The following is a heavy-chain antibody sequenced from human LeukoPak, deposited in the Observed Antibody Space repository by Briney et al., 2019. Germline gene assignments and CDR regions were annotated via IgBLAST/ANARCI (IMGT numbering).Heavy chain of an antibody. CDR2: IYRSGST. V-gene: IGHV4-4*02. CDR3: ARAFCGGDCYIDY. D-gene: IGHD2-21*02. CDR1: GGSMSSGNW. Sequence: SETLSLTCAVSGGSMSSGNWWSWVRQPPGKGLEWIGEIYRSGSTNYNPSLKSRVTISVDKSKNQFSLKLSSVTAADTAVYYCARAFCGGDCYIDYWGQGTLVTVSS. J-gene: IGHJ4*02.